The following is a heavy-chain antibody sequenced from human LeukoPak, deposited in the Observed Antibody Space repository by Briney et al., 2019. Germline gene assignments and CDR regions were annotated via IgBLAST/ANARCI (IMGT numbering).Heavy chain of an antibody. CDR2: ISGSGGST. CDR1: GFTFSSYA. Sequence: PGGSLRLSCAASGFTFSSYAMSWVRQAPGKGLEWVSAISGSGGSTYYADSVKGRFTISRDNSKNTLYPQMNSLRAEDTAVYYCAKGYYDSLDAFDIWGQGTMVTVSS. J-gene: IGHJ3*02. V-gene: IGHV3-23*01. CDR3: AKGYYDSLDAFDI. D-gene: IGHD3-22*01.